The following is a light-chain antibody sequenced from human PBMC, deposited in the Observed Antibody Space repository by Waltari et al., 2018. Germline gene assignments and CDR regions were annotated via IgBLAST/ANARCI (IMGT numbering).Light chain of an antibody. Sequence: EIVLTQSPPTLSLSPGERATLSCRASQSVSSYLAWYQQRPGQAPRLLIYDSSTRPTGIPARFSGSGSGTDFTLTISSLEPEDFAVYYCQLRTNWPSYTFGRGTKLEIK. CDR2: DSS. J-gene: IGKJ2*01. V-gene: IGKV3-11*01. CDR3: QLRTNWPSYT. CDR1: QSVSSY.